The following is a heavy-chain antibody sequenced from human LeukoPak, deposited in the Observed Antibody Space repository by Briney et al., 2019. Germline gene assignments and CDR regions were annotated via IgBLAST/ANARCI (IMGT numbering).Heavy chain of an antibody. V-gene: IGHV1-69*13. J-gene: IGHJ6*03. CDR2: IIPIFGTA. CDR3: ASGCSSTSCSDYMDV. D-gene: IGHD2-2*01. CDR1: GGTFSSYA. Sequence: SVKVSRKASGGTFSSYAISWVRQAPGQGLEWMGGIIPIFGTANYAQKFQGRVTITADESTSTAYMELSSLRSEDTAVYYCASGCSSTSCSDYMDVWGKGTTVTVSS.